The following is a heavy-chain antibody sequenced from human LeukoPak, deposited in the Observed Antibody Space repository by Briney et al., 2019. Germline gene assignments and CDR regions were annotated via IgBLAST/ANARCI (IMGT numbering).Heavy chain of an antibody. CDR1: GGSISSSSYY. V-gene: IGHV4-39*07. CDR3: ARVTIFGVSPSVYYYYYYYMDV. D-gene: IGHD3-3*01. Sequence: SETLSLTCTVSGGSISSSSYYWGWIRQPPGKGLEWIGEINHSGSTNYNPSLKSRVTISVDTSKNQFSLKLSSVTAADTAVYYCARVTIFGVSPSVYYYYYYYMDVWGKGTTVTVSS. J-gene: IGHJ6*03. CDR2: INHSGST.